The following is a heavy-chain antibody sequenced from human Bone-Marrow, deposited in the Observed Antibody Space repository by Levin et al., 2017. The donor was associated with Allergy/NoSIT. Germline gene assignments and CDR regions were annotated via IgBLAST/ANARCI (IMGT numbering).Heavy chain of an antibody. CDR2: INHSGST. Sequence: SETLSLTCAVYDGSFSVYYWSWIRQPPGKGLEWIGEINHSGSTNYNPSLKSRVTMSVDTSKKQVSLRLSSVTAADTAVYFCAREKRQWLTHHYYAMDVWGQGTTVTVSS. CDR1: DGSFSVYY. J-gene: IGHJ6*02. V-gene: IGHV4-34*01. D-gene: IGHD6-19*01. CDR3: AREKRQWLTHHYYAMDV.